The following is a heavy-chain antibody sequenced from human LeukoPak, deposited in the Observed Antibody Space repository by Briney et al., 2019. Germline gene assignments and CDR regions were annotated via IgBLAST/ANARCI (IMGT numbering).Heavy chain of an antibody. CDR2: IWYDGSNK. J-gene: IGHJ4*02. CDR1: GFTFSSYG. D-gene: IGHD2-15*01. V-gene: IGHV3-33*01. Sequence: GGSLRLSCAASGFTFSSYGMHWVRQAPGKGLEWVAVIWYDGSNKYYADSVKGRFTISRDNSKNTLYLQMNSLRAEDTAVYYCARDRSYCSGGRCYDLFDYWGQGALVTVSS. CDR3: ARDRSYCSGGRCYDLFDY.